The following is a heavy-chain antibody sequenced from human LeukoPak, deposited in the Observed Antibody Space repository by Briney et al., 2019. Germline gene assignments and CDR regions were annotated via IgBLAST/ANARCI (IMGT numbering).Heavy chain of an antibody. Sequence: GRSLRLSCAASGCTFSSYGMHWVRQAPGKGLEWVAVIWYDGSNKYYADSVKGRFTISRDNSKNTLYLQMNSLRAEDTAVYYCARESITVTTPYYYGMDVWGQGTTVTVSS. D-gene: IGHD4-17*01. CDR3: ARESITVTTPYYYGMDV. V-gene: IGHV3-33*01. J-gene: IGHJ6*02. CDR1: GCTFSSYG. CDR2: IWYDGSNK.